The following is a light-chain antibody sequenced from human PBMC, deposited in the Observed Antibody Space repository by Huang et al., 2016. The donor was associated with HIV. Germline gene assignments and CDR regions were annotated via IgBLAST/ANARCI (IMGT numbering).Light chain of an antibody. J-gene: IGKJ1*01. Sequence: DIQLTQSPSSLSASVGVRVTIACRASQGINDHLAWYQQRPGKAPNLLLYAASRLESGVPSRFSGSGSGTDYTLTISSLQPEDYATYYCQQYYSNVWTFGQGTKVEVK. CDR2: AAS. CDR3: QQYYSNVWT. V-gene: IGKV1-NL1*01. CDR1: QGINDH.